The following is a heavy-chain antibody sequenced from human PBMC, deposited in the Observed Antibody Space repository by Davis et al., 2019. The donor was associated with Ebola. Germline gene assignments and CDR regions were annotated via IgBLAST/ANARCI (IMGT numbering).Heavy chain of an antibody. J-gene: IGHJ4*02. Sequence: GESLKISCKGSGYSFTSYWIGWVRQMPGKGLEWMGIIYPGDSDTRYSPSFQGQVTIPADKSISTAYLQWSSLKASDTAMYYCARSSSSWDYTFDYWGQGTLVTVSS. CDR3: ARSSSSWDYTFDY. D-gene: IGHD6-13*01. CDR1: GYSFTSYW. CDR2: IYPGDSDT. V-gene: IGHV5-51*01.